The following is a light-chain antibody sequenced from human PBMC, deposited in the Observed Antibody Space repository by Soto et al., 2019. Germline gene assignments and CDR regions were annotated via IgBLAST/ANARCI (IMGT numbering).Light chain of an antibody. Sequence: DIQMTQSPSTLSGSVHDRVTITCRASQTISSWLAWYQQKPGKAPKLLIYKASTLKSGVPSRFSGSGSGTEFTLTISSLQPEDFATYHCQHYNSYSRAFGQGTKVDTK. CDR2: KAS. J-gene: IGKJ1*01. V-gene: IGKV1-5*03. CDR1: QTISSW. CDR3: QHYNSYSRA.